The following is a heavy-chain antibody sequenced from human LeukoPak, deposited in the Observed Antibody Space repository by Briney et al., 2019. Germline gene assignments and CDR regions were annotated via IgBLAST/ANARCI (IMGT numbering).Heavy chain of an antibody. CDR3: ATRPGDYITFDI. Sequence: GGSLRLSCAASGFTFSSYVMSWVRQAPGKGLEWVSALTGSGGTTYYGDSVKGRFTISRDNSKNMLYLQMNSLRAEDTAVYYCATRPGDYITFDIWGQGTMVTVSS. J-gene: IGHJ3*02. CDR2: LTGSGGTT. CDR1: GFTFSSYV. D-gene: IGHD3-3*01. V-gene: IGHV3-23*01.